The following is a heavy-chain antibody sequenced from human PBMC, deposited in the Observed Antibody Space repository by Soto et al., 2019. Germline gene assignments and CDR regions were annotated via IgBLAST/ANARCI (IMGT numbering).Heavy chain of an antibody. CDR3: ARWARYCSSNNCPNWFDP. J-gene: IGHJ5*02. CDR2: IYYSGST. V-gene: IGHV4-31*03. CDR1: GGSISSGGYY. Sequence: QVQLQESGPGLVKPSQTLSLTCTVSGGSISSGGYYWSWIRQHPGKGLEWIGNIYYSGSTYYNPSLKTRVTISVDTSKNQFSLKLSSGTAADTAVYYCARWARYCSSNNCPNWFDPWGQGTLVTVSS. D-gene: IGHD2-2*01.